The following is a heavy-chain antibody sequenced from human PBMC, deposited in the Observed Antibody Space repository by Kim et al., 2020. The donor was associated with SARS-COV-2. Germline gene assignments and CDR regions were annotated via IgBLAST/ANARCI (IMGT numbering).Heavy chain of an antibody. V-gene: IGHV4-59*13. CDR3: ARAAFEYSSSSGLYYYYGMDV. CDR1: GGSISSYY. D-gene: IGHD6-6*01. Sequence: SETLSLTCTVSGGSISSYYWSWIRQPPGKGLEWIGYIYYSGSTNYNPSLKSRVTISVDTSKNQFSLKLSSVTAADTAVYYCARAAFEYSSSSGLYYYYGMDVWGQGTTVTVSS. CDR2: IYYSGST. J-gene: IGHJ6*02.